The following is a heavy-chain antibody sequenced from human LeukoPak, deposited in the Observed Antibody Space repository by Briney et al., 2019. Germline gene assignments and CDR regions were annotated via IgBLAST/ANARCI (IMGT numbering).Heavy chain of an antibody. CDR3: ARVDYDSSGYCDY. D-gene: IGHD3-22*01. CDR1: GGSFSSYY. Sequence: SQTLSLTCTVSGGSFSSYYWSWIRQPPGKGLGWIRYIDYSGSTNYNPSLKSRVTMSIDTSKNQFSLKVTSVTAADTAVYYCARVDYDSSGYCDYWGQGTPVTVSS. CDR2: IDYSGST. V-gene: IGHV4-59*01. J-gene: IGHJ4*02.